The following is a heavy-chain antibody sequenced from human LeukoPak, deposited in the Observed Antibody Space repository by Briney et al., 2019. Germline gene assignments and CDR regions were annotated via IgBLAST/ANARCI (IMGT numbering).Heavy chain of an antibody. CDR2: VHKAGSI. Sequence: SETLSLTCSVSADSISTYYWGWVRQPPGKGLEWIAFVHKAGSINYNPSLKSRATISMHTSNSQFSLHVSSVPAVDTAVCSCTKDGGSPANYFDSWGAGTLVTVSP. V-gene: IGHV4-59*08. J-gene: IGHJ4*02. D-gene: IGHD1-26*01. CDR1: ADSISTYY. CDR3: TKDGGSPANYFDS.